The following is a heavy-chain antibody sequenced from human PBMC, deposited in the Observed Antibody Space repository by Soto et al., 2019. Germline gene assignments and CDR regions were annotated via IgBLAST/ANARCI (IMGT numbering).Heavy chain of an antibody. CDR3: ARALRVLRFLEWLSVFDP. D-gene: IGHD3-3*01. Sequence: SETLSLTCAVSSGSISSSNWWSWVRQPPGKGLEWIGEIYHSGSTNYNPSLKSRVTISVDKSRNQFSLKLSSVTAADTAVYYCARALRVLRFLEWLSVFDPWGQGTLVTVSS. CDR1: SGSISSSNW. V-gene: IGHV4-4*02. CDR2: IYHSGST. J-gene: IGHJ5*02.